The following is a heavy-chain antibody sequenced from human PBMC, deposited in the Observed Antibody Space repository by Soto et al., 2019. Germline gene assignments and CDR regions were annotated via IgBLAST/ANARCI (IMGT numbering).Heavy chain of an antibody. J-gene: IGHJ4*02. V-gene: IGHV3-49*04. CDR1: GFTFGDYA. Sequence: PGGSLRLSCTASGFTFGDYAMSWVRQAPGKGLEWVGFIRSKAYGGTTEYAASVKGRSTISRDDSKSIAYLQLNSLKTEDTAVYYCTRRTYDFWSGYYRAANRYCDYWGQGTLVTVSS. CDR3: TRRTYDFWSGYYRAANRYCDY. D-gene: IGHD3-3*01. CDR2: IRSKAYGGTT.